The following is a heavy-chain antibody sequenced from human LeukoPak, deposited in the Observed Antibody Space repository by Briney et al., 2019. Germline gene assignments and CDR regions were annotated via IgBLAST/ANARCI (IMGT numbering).Heavy chain of an antibody. D-gene: IGHD3-10*01. J-gene: IGHJ4*02. CDR2: ISSSSSYI. CDR3: ARGTYYYGSALIDY. CDR1: GFTFSSYS. Sequence: GGSLILSCAASGFTFSSYSMNWVRQAPGKGLEWVSSISSSSSYIYYADSVKGRFTISRDNAKNSLYLQMNSLRAEDTAVYYCARGTYYYGSALIDYWGQGTLVTVSS. V-gene: IGHV3-21*01.